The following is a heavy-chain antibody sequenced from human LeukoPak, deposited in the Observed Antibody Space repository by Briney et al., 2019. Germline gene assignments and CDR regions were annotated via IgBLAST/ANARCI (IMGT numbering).Heavy chain of an antibody. J-gene: IGHJ4*02. V-gene: IGHV4-59*01. Sequence: SETLSLTCTVSGGSITNYYWSWIRQPPGKGLECVGYVYYSGNPEYNPSLKSRVTISIDTFKNQFSLKLSSVTAADTAVYYCARDQYSGRFDYWGQGTLVTVSS. CDR2: VYYSGNP. CDR1: GGSITNYY. D-gene: IGHD1-26*01. CDR3: ARDQYSGRFDY.